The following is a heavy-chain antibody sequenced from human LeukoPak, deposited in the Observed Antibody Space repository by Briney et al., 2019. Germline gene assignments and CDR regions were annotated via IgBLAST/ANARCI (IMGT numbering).Heavy chain of an antibody. V-gene: IGHV4-30-4*08. CDR1: GGSISSGDYY. D-gene: IGHD3-22*01. CDR3: ARDAYYYDSSGYSPYFDY. Sequence: PSQTLSLTCTVSGGSISSGDYYWSWIRQPPWKGLEWIGYIYYSGSTYYSPSLKSRVTISVDTSKNQFSLKLSSVTAADTAVYYCARDAYYYDSSGYSPYFDYWGQGTLVTVSS. CDR2: IYYSGST. J-gene: IGHJ4*02.